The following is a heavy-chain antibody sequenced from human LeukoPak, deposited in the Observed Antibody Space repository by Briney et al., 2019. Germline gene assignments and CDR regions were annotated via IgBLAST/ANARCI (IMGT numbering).Heavy chain of an antibody. J-gene: IGHJ4*02. V-gene: IGHV3-7*01. D-gene: IGHD3-22*01. CDR3: ARVPSYARSGYRPFDY. CDR1: GFTFSNYW. CDR2: INQDGGEK. Sequence: PGGSLRLSCAASGFTFSNYWMSWVRQAPGEGLEWVANINQDGGEKYYVDSVKGRFTISRDNTKNSLYLQMNRLRAEDTVMYSCARVPSYARSGYRPFDYWGQGTLVTVSS.